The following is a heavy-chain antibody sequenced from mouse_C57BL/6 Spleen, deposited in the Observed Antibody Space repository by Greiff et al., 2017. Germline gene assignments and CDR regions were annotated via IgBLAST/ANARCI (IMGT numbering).Heavy chain of an antibody. CDR2: IYPGSGST. D-gene: IGHD1-1*01. CDR3: ARSVTTVVATGDYAMDD. CDR1: GYTFTSYW. J-gene: IGHJ4*01. V-gene: IGHV1-55*01. Sequence: QVQLQQPGAELVKPGASVKMSCKASGYTFTSYWITWVKQRPGQGLEWIGDIYPGSGSTNYNEKFKSKATLTVDTASSTAYMQLSSLTSEDSAVYDGARSVTTVVATGDYAMDDWGQGTSVTVSS.